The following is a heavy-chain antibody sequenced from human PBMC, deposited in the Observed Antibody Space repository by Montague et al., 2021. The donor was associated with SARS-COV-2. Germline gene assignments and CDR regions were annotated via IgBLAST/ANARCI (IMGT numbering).Heavy chain of an antibody. CDR3: ARHRCSSTSCYDYGMDV. D-gene: IGHD2-2*01. J-gene: IGHJ6*02. CDR2: IYISGST. V-gene: IGHV4-4*07. Sequence: SETLSLTCTVYGGSFSDYFWTWIRQPPGKGLEWIGHIYISGSTNYNPSLKSRVTMSVDTSKNQFSLKLSSVTAADTAVYYCARHRCSSTSCYDYGMDVWGQGTTVTVSS. CDR1: GGSFSDYF.